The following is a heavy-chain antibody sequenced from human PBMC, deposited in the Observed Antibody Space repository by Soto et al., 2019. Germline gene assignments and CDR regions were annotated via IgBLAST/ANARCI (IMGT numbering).Heavy chain of an antibody. Sequence: EVQLVQSGAEVKKPGESLRISCKGSGYSFTSYWISWVRQMPGKGLEWMGRIDPSDSYTNYSPSFQGHVTISADKSISTAYLQWSSLKASDTAMYYCARGRLRYFDWRRGRVLYYFDYWGQGTLVTVSS. V-gene: IGHV5-10-1*03. D-gene: IGHD3-9*01. CDR2: IDPSDSYT. CDR3: ARGRLRYFDWRRGRVLYYFDY. CDR1: GYSFTSYW. J-gene: IGHJ4*02.